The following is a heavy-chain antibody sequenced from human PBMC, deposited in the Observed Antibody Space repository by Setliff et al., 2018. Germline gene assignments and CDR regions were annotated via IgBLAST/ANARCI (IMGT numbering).Heavy chain of an antibody. V-gene: IGHV3-11*01. CDR1: GFTFSSYW. D-gene: IGHD1-1*01. Sequence: PGGSLRLSCAASGFTFSSYWMSWIRQAPGKGLEWVSYITSSGTTTFYTDSVKGRFAISRDNARNSLYLQMNSLRAEDTAVYYCSTKGVPGTGGQGTRVTVTS. CDR2: ITSSGTTT. CDR3: STKGVPGT. J-gene: IGHJ4*02.